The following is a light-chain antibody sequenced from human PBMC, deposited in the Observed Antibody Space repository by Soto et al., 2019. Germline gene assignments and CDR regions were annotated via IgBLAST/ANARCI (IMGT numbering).Light chain of an antibody. CDR3: CSYAGSGTLV. J-gene: IGLJ3*02. CDR2: EVS. CDR1: SSDVGIYNL. Sequence: QLVLTQPASVSGSPGQSITISCTGTSSDVGIYNLVSWYQQHPAKGLKLMIHEVSKRPSGASNRFSGSKSGNTASLTISGLQAEDEADYYCCSYAGSGTLVFGGGTKVTVL. V-gene: IGLV2-23*02.